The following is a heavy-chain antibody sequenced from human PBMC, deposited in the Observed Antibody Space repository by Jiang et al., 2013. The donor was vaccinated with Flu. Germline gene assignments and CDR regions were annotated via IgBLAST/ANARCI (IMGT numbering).Heavy chain of an antibody. CDR2: IYYSGST. CDR3: ARVELDYYDSSGLYYFDY. J-gene: IGHJ4*02. D-gene: IGHD3-22*01. V-gene: IGHV4-59*01. Sequence: GYIYYSGSTNYNPSLKSRVTISVDTSKNQFSLKLSSVTAADTAVYYCARVELDYYDSSGLYYFDYWGQGTLVTVSS.